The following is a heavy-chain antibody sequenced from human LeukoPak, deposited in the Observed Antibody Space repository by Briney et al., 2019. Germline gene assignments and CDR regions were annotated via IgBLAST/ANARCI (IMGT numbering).Heavy chain of an antibody. CDR1: GGSISSYY. V-gene: IGHV4-4*09. CDR2: IYTSGST. CDR3: ASASGWYWFDP. J-gene: IGHJ5*02. Sequence: SETLSLTCTVSGGSISSYYWSWIRQPPGKGLEWIGYIYTSGSTNYNPSLKSRVTISVDMSKNQFFLKLSSVTAADTAVYYCASASGWYWFDPWGQGTLVTVSS. D-gene: IGHD6-19*01.